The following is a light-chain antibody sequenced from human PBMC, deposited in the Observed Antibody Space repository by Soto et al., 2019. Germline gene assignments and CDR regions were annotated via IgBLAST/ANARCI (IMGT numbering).Light chain of an antibody. V-gene: IGLV2-11*01. CDR3: CSYAGSYTLV. CDR1: SSDIGGYNY. CDR2: DVS. Sequence: QSALTQPRSVSGSPGQSVTISCTGTSSDIGGYNYVSWYQQHPGKAPKVMIYDVSKRPSGVPDRFSDSKSGNTASLTISGLQADDEADYYCCSYAGSYTLVFGGGTKLTVL. J-gene: IGLJ2*01.